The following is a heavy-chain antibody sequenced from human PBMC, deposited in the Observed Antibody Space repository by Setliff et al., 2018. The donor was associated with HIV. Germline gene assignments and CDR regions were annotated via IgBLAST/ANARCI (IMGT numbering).Heavy chain of an antibody. J-gene: IGHJ2*01. D-gene: IGHD3-22*01. Sequence: SVKVSCKASGGTFRKYSISWVRQAPGQGFEWVGGIIPMFGSTTYAQKFYGRVTITADESTDTVEMELTSLTSEDTAMYYCARDDHYYDMGSIYSDWYFDVWGPATQVTVSS. CDR1: GGTFRKYS. V-gene: IGHV1-69*13. CDR2: IIPMFGST. CDR3: ARDDHYYDMGSIYSDWYFDV.